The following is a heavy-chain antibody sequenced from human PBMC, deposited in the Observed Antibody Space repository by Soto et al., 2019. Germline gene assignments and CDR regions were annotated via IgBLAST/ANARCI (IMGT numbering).Heavy chain of an antibody. D-gene: IGHD3-10*01. J-gene: IGHJ4*02. CDR1: GDSITSHSYY. CDR3: AKGVLGVIIPFFDY. CDR2: MYHSGST. Sequence: SETLSVPCTVSGDSITSHSYYWGLIRQPPGKGLEWIGDMYHSGSTYHNPSLKSRVTISVDKSKNQFSLKLSSVTAADTAVYYCAKGVLGVIIPFFDYWGQGTLVTVSS. V-gene: IGHV4-39*07.